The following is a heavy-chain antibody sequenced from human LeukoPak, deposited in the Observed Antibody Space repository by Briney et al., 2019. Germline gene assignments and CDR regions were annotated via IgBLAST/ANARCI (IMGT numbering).Heavy chain of an antibody. CDR3: ARERGGYYYDSSGYYYFDY. CDR1: GGSISSYY. D-gene: IGHD3-22*01. V-gene: IGHV4-4*07. Sequence: PSETLSLTCTVSGGSISSYYWSWIRQPAGKGLEWIGRIYTSGSTNYNPSLKSRVTMSVDTSKNQFSLKLSSVTAADTAVYYCARERGGYYYDSSGYYYFDYWGQGTLVTVSS. CDR2: IYTSGST. J-gene: IGHJ4*02.